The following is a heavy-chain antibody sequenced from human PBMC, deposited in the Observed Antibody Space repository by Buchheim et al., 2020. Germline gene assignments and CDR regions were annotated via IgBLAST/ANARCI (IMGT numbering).Heavy chain of an antibody. J-gene: IGHJ6*02. CDR1: GYSFTESA. CDR2: INTYTGDP. D-gene: IGHD3-22*01. CDR3: AKDFQDRMDV. Sequence: QGQLVQSGSELKTPGASVKVSCKASGYSFTESALNWIRQAPGQGLEWMGWINTYTGDPTYAQGFTGRFFFSLDTSVNTAYLQINNLRVEDTSVYYWAKDFQDRMDVWGQGTT. V-gene: IGHV7-4-1*02.